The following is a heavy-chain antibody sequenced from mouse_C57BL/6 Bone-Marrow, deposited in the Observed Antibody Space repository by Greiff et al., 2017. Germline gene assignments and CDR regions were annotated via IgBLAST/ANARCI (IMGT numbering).Heavy chain of an antibody. CDR3: GRAGITTVVATEYFDV. D-gene: IGHD1-1*01. Sequence: QVQLQQSGAELASPGASVTLSCKASGYTFTDHIMNWVKQRPGQGLEWIGRIYPVSGETNYTQQFMGKATFSVDRSSSTVYMVLNSLTSEDPAVYYCGRAGITTVVATEYFDVWGTGTTVTVSS. V-gene: IGHV1-11*01. CDR2: IYPVSGET. J-gene: IGHJ1*03. CDR1: GYTFTDHI.